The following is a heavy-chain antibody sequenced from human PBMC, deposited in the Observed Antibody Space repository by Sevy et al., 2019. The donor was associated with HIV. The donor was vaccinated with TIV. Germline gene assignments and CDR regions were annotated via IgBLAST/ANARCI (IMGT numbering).Heavy chain of an antibody. D-gene: IGHD6-13*01. CDR2: ISSSSSTI. CDR1: GFTFSSYS. J-gene: IGHJ6*02. V-gene: IGHV3-48*01. Sequence: GGSLRLSCAASGFTFSSYSMNWVRQAPGKGLEWVSYISSSSSTIYYADSVKGRFTISRDNAKNSLYLQMNSLRAEDTAVYYCVRDGSRYSSSWSFYGMDVWGQGTTVTVSS. CDR3: VRDGSRYSSSWSFYGMDV.